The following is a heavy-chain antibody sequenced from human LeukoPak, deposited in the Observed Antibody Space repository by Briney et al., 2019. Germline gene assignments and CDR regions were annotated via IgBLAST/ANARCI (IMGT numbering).Heavy chain of an antibody. V-gene: IGHV4-59*01. J-gene: IGHJ4*02. CDR2: IYYSGST. CDR1: GYSISSGYY. CDR3: ARVYDSSGWYGSDY. Sequence: SETLSLTCTVSGYSISSGYYWSWIRQPPGKGLEWIGYIYYSGSTNYNPSLKSRVTISVDTSKNQFSLKLSSVTAADTAVYYCARVYDSSGWYGSDYWGQGTLVTVSS. D-gene: IGHD6-19*01.